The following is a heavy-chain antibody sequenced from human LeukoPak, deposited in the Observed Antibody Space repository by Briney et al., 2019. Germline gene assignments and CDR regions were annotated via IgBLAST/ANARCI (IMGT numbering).Heavy chain of an antibody. J-gene: IGHJ4*02. D-gene: IGHD5-12*01. CDR2: ISSSGSTL. V-gene: IGHV3-11*01. CDR1: GFTFSDYY. Sequence: GGSLRLSCAASGFTFSDYYMSWIRQVPGKGLEWVSYISSSGSTLYYADSVKGRFTISRDNAKNSLYLQMNSLRAEDTALYYCARALGYSGYDFLDYWGQGTLVTVSS. CDR3: ARALGYSGYDFLDY.